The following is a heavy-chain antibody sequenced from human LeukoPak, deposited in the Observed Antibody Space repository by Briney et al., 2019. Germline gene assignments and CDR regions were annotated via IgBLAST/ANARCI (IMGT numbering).Heavy chain of an antibody. D-gene: IGHD1-1*01. CDR3: ARDKWNLGTTGGYYYYYGMDV. CDR1: GFTVSSNY. V-gene: IGHV3-53*04. J-gene: IGHJ6*02. Sequence: GGSLRLSCAASGFTVSSNYMSWVRQAPGKGLEWVSVIYSGGSTYYADSVKGRFTISRHNSKNTLYLQMNSPRAEDTAVYYCARDKWNLGTTGGYYYYYGMDVWGQGTTVTVSS. CDR2: IYSGGST.